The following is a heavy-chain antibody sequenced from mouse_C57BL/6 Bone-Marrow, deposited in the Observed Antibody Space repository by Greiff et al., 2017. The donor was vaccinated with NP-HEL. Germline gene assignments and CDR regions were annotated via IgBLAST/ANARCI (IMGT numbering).Heavy chain of an antibody. V-gene: IGHV1-5*01. D-gene: IGHD2-4*01. CDR3: TRYYDYGYYFDY. CDR2: IYPGNSDT. CDR1: GYTFTSYW. J-gene: IGHJ2*01. Sequence: VQLQQSGTVLARPGASVKMSCKTSGYTFTSYWMHWVKQRPGQGLEWIGAIYPGNSDTSYNQKFKGKAKLTAVTSASTAYMELSSLTNEDFAVYYCTRYYDYGYYFDYWGQGTTLTVSS.